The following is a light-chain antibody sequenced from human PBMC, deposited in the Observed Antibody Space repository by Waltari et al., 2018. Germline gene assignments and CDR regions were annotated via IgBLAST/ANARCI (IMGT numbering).Light chain of an antibody. V-gene: IGLV2-8*01. CDR2: EVT. CDR3: ASFAGSNNL. J-gene: IGLJ2*01. CDR1: SPDLGVYNH. Sequence: QSALTQPPSASGSPGQSVPIPCTGTSPDLGVYNHAPWYQQHPGKAPKLLIYEVTERPSGVPDRFSGSKSGNTASLTVSGLQGEDEADYYCASFAGSNNLFGGGTKLTVL.